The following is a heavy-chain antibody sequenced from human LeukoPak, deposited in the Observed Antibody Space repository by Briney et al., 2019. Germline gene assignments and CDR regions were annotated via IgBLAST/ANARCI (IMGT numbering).Heavy chain of an antibody. CDR1: GYTFTSYY. CDR3: ARSYRELPFDY. Sequence: ASVKVSCKASGYTFTSYYMHWVRQALGQGLEWMGIINPSGGSTSYAQKFQGRVTMTRDMSTSTVYMELSSLRSEDTAVYYCARSYRELPFDYWGQGTLVTVSS. V-gene: IGHV1-46*01. CDR2: INPSGGST. D-gene: IGHD1-26*01. J-gene: IGHJ4*02.